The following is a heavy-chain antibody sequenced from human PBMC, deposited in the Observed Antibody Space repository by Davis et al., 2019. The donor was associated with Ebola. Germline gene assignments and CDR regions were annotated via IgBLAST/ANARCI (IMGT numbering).Heavy chain of an antibody. V-gene: IGHV4-34*01. CDR2: INHSGST. Sequence: PSETLSLTCAVYGGSFSGYYWSWIRQPPGKGLEWIGEINHSGSTNYNPSLKSRVTISVDTSKNQFSLKLSSVTAADTAVYYCARVRHPKKKGILDVWGKGTTVTVSS. CDR3: ARVRHPKKKGILDV. D-gene: IGHD6-13*01. J-gene: IGHJ6*04. CDR1: GGSFSGYY.